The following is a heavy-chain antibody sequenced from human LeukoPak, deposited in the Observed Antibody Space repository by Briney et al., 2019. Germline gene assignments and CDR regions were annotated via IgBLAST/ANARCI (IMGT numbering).Heavy chain of an antibody. CDR1: GGSISSSSYY. J-gene: IGHJ4*02. D-gene: IGHD3-9*01. CDR3: ARLRLVTSYYFDY. Sequence: PSETLSLTCTVSGGSISSSSYYWGWIRQPPGQGLEWIGSIYYSGSTYYNPSLKSRVTISVDTSKNQFSLKLSSVTAADTAVYYCARLRLVTSYYFDYWGQGTLVTVSS. CDR2: IYYSGST. V-gene: IGHV4-39*01.